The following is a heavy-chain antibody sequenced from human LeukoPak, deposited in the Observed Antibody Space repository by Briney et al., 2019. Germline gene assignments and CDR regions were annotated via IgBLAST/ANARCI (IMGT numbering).Heavy chain of an antibody. J-gene: IGHJ6*02. CDR1: GFTVSSNY. D-gene: IGHD3-3*01. Sequence: GGSLKLSCAASGFTVSSNYMSWVRQAPGKGLEWVSIIYSGGSTYYADSVKGRFTISRDNSKNTLHLQMNSLRAEDTAVYYCARCLLVQGYYYGMDVWGQGTTVTVSS. CDR2: IYSGGST. V-gene: IGHV3-66*01. CDR3: ARCLLVQGYYYGMDV.